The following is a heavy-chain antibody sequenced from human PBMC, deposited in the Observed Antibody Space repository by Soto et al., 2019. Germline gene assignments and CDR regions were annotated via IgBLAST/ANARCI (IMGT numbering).Heavy chain of an antibody. D-gene: IGHD1-1*01. CDR3: VRAPHNNRFKFFY. CDR2: IIPVFATT. J-gene: IGHJ4*02. Sequence: QVQLVQSGPEMKKPGSSVKDSCKISGGTFSGTAINWVRQAPGQGHEWVGGIIPVFATTHYPQKFQGRVTITADDSTNTVYLELNRLRSDDTAVYHCVRAPHNNRFKFFYWGQGTRVTVSS. CDR1: GGTFSGTA. V-gene: IGHV1-69*01.